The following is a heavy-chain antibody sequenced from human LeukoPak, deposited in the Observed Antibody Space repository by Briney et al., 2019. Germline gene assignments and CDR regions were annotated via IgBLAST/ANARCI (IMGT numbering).Heavy chain of an antibody. J-gene: IGHJ4*02. V-gene: IGHV1-18*01. CDR3: ARASDTSWPFDF. CDR1: GYAFTTFG. D-gene: IGHD2-2*01. CDR2: ISTSKTYT. Sequence: GASVKVSCKASGYAFTTFGIMWVRQAPGQGLEWMGWISTSKTYTRYAQEVQGRATLTTDPSTSTAYLELTSLTSDDTAVYFCARASDTSWPFDFWGQGTLVTVSS.